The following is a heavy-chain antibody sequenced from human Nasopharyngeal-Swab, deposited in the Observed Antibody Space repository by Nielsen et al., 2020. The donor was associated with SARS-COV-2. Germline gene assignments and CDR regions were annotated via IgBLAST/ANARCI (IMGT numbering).Heavy chain of an antibody. V-gene: IGHV3-30*18. D-gene: IGHD6-19*01. CDR2: ISHDGTNK. J-gene: IGHJ4*02. CDR3: AKKVSVAAYEADDS. Sequence: WIGRRPGKGLEWVAVISHDGTNKYYADPVKGRFTISRDNSKNTLFLQMNSLRAEDTAVYYCAKKVSVAAYEADDSWGQGTLVTVSS.